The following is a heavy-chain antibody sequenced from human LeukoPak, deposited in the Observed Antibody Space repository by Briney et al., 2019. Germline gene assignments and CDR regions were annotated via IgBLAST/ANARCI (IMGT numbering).Heavy chain of an antibody. CDR3: ARDRADSSGWFNYWYFAL. J-gene: IGHJ2*01. CDR2: IRGGGTVT. Sequence: GGSLRLSCTASGFVFSEWSMNWVRQVPGKQLEWISYIRGGGTVTYYRDSVKGRFTISRDDATGSLFLQMNSLRAEDTAVYYCARDRADSSGWFNYWYFALWGRGTLVTVSS. CDR1: GFVFSEWS. D-gene: IGHD6-19*01. V-gene: IGHV3-48*01.